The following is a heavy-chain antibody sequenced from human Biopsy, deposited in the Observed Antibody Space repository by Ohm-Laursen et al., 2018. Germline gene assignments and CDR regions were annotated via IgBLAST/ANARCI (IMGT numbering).Heavy chain of an antibody. J-gene: IGHJ4*02. V-gene: IGHV3-21*01. CDR1: GLTFSRYS. Sequence: SLRLSCAASGLTFSRYSMHWVRQAPGKGLEWVSSISSSSNFIYYGDSVKGRLTISRDNAKNSLYLQMNSLRAGDTAVYYCARDGEAKYCKHGVCPSDFWGQGTLVTVSS. CDR2: ISSSSNFI. D-gene: IGHD2-8*01. CDR3: ARDGEAKYCKHGVCPSDF.